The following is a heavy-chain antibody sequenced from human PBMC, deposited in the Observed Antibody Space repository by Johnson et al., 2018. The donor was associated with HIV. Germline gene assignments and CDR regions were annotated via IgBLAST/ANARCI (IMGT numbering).Heavy chain of an antibody. CDR3: ARVRRSGTYYVDAFDI. CDR1: GFTFSTYA. D-gene: IGHD1-26*01. CDR2: ISYDGSNK. Sequence: QVQLVESGGGLVKPGGSLRLSCAASGFTFSTYALHWVRQAPGKGLEWVAVISYDGSNKYYADSVKGRFTISRDNSKNTLYLQMNSLRAEDTAVYYCARVRRSGTYYVDAFDIWGQGTMVTVSS. J-gene: IGHJ3*02. V-gene: IGHV3-30*04.